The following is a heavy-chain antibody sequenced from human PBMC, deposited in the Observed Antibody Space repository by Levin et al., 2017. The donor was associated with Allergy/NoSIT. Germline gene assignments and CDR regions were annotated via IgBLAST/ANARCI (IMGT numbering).Heavy chain of an antibody. CDR1: GASISSGHYY. V-gene: IGHV4-31*03. Sequence: SETLSLTCTVSGASISSGHYYWAWVRQLPGKGLEWIGYIYHSGTTYYNPSLKSRLTMSIDTSNNHFSLTLTSVTDADTAGYVCARVSSDCSIIHCYKGWFDPWGQGILVTVSS. CDR3: ARVSSDCSIIHCYKGWFDP. D-gene: IGHD3-10*02. CDR2: IYHSGTT. J-gene: IGHJ5*02.